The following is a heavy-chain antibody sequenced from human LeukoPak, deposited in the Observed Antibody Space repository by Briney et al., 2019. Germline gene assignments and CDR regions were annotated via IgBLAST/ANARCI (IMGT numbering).Heavy chain of an antibody. J-gene: IGHJ6*03. D-gene: IGHD2-2*01. CDR2: ISAYNGNT. Sequence: ASVKVSCKASGYTFTSYGISWVRQAPGQGLEWMGWISAYNGNTNYAQKLQGRVTMTTDTSTRTAYMELRSLRSDDTAVYYCARAGHIVVVLTSYYMDVWGKGTTVTVSS. CDR1: GYTFTSYG. V-gene: IGHV1-18*01. CDR3: ARAGHIVVVLTSYYMDV.